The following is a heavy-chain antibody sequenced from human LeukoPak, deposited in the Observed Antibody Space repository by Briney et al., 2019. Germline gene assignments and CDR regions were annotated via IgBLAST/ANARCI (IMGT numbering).Heavy chain of an antibody. CDR2: IGIAGDT. V-gene: IGHV3-13*01. Sequence: GGSLRLSCAASGFTFSSYDMHWVRQAPGRGLEWVSAIGIAGDTYYPNSVKGRFTISRENAKNSMYLQMNSLKDGDTAVYYCIRGGIQVSGIDAFDIWGQGTMVTVSS. CDR3: IRGGIQVSGIDAFDI. D-gene: IGHD5/OR15-5a*01. CDR1: GFTFSSYD. J-gene: IGHJ3*02.